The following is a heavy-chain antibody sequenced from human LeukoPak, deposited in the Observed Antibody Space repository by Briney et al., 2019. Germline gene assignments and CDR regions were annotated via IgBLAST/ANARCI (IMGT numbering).Heavy chain of an antibody. CDR2: IYSGGST. CDR3: ARDSRRILPSD. CDR1: GFTVSSNY. D-gene: IGHD2-15*01. J-gene: IGHJ4*02. V-gene: IGHV3-66*01. Sequence: HAGGSLRLSCAASGFTVSSNYMSWVRQAPGKGLEWVSVIYSGGSTYYADSVKGRFTISRDNSKNTLYLQMNSLRAEDTAVYYYARDSRRILPSDWGQGTLVTVSS.